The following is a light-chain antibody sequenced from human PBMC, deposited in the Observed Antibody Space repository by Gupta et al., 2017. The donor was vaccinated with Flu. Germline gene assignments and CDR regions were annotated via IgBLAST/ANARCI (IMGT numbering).Light chain of an antibody. Sequence: APGLLIYDTTKRDSGIPARFSGSGSGTDFTLTISSLEYEDFAVYYCQQRFNSPRTFGQGTKL. CDR2: DTT. CDR3: QQRFNSPRT. V-gene: IGKV3-11*01. J-gene: IGKJ2*01.